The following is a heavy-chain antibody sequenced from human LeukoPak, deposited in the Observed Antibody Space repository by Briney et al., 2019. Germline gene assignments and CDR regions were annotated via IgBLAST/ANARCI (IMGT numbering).Heavy chain of an antibody. CDR2: INHSGST. J-gene: IGHJ4*02. CDR1: GGSISSYY. V-gene: IGHV4-34*01. Sequence: KASETLSLTCTVSGGSISSYYWSWIRQPPGKGLEWIGEINHSGSTNYNPSLKSRVTIDTSKNHFSLNLRSVTAADTAVYYCARRSYNSPFRYWGQGTPVTVSS. CDR3: ARRSYNSPFRY. D-gene: IGHD5-24*01.